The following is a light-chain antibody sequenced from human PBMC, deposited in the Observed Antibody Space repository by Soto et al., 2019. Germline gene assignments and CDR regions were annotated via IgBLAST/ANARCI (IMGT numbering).Light chain of an antibody. CDR2: EVN. V-gene: IGLV2-14*01. CDR3: SSYSSSTDYL. Sequence: QSVLTQPASVSGSPGQSITISCTGTSSDVGGYDYVSWYQLHPGKAPKLMVFEVNNRPSGVSYRFSGSKSGNTASLTISGLQAEDEADYFCSSYSSSTDYLFGTGTKLTVL. CDR1: SSDVGGYDY. J-gene: IGLJ1*01.